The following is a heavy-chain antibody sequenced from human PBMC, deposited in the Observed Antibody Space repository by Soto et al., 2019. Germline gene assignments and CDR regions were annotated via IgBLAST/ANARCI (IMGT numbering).Heavy chain of an antibody. V-gene: IGHV1-3*01. CDR2: ISAGNGGT. Sequence: GASVKVSCKASGYTFTNFGISWVRQAPGERLEWMGWISAGNGGTKYSQKFQGRVSITRDTSASTVYMELSSLRSEDTAVYYCARIETGRVVTRPNWLDPWGQGSLVTVSS. CDR1: GYTFTNFG. CDR3: ARIETGRVVTRPNWLDP. J-gene: IGHJ5*02. D-gene: IGHD2-21*02.